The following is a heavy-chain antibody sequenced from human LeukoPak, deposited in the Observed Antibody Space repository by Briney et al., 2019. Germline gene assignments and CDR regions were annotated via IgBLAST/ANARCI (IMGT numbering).Heavy chain of an antibody. V-gene: IGHV3-49*03. D-gene: IGHD2-2*01. Sequence: PGGSLRLSCTASGFTFGDYAMSWFRQAPGKGLEWVGFIRSKAYGGTTEYAASVKGRFTISRDDSKSIAYLQMNSLKTEDTAVYYCTRDYCSSTSCRFRYYYYGMDVWGQGTTVTVSS. CDR2: IRSKAYGGTT. CDR1: GFTFGDYA. J-gene: IGHJ6*02. CDR3: TRDYCSSTSCRFRYYYYGMDV.